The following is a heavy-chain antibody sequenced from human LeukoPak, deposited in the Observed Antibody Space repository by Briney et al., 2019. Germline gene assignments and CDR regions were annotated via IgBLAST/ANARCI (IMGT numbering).Heavy chain of an antibody. J-gene: IGHJ6*03. CDR3: ARDRGTAHYYYYYMDV. Sequence: GGSLRLSCAASGFTFRNYWMGWVRQAPGKGLEWVANTKPDGSAEYYADSVRGRFTTSRDNAKNSLYLQMNSLRAEDTAVYYCARDRGTAHYYYYYMDVWGKGTTVTVSS. CDR1: GFTFRNYW. CDR2: TKPDGSAE. V-gene: IGHV3-7*01. D-gene: IGHD5-18*01.